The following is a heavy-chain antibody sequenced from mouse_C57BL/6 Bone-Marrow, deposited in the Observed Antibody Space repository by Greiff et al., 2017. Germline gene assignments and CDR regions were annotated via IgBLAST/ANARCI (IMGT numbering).Heavy chain of an antibody. D-gene: IGHD1-1*01. V-gene: IGHV1-64*01. Sequence: QVQLQQPGAELVKPGSSVKLSCKASGYTFTSYWMHWVKQRPGQGLEWIGMIHPNSGSTNYNAKFKSKATLTVDKSSSTAYMQRSSLTSEDSAVYFCARVNYYGGGVYYYDYWGQGTTLTVSS. CDR3: ARVNYYGGGVYYYDY. J-gene: IGHJ2*01. CDR1: GYTFTSYW. CDR2: IHPNSGST.